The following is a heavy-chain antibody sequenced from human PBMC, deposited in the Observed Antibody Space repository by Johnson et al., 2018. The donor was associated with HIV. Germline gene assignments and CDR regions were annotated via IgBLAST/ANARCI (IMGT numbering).Heavy chain of an antibody. V-gene: IGHV3-66*01. J-gene: IGHJ3*02. D-gene: IGHD3-16*01. CDR1: GFTFSTYA. Sequence: VQLVESGGGLVQPGGSLRLSCAASGFTFSTYAMHWVRQAPGKGLEWVSVIYSGGSTYYADSVKGRFTISRDNSKNTLYLQMNSLRAEATAVYYCAREVYAHDAFDIWGKGTMVTVSS. CDR3: AREVYAHDAFDI. CDR2: IYSGGST.